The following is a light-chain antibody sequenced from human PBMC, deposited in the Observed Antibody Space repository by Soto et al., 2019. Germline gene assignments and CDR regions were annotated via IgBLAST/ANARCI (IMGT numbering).Light chain of an antibody. V-gene: IGLV2-14*01. Sequence: QSVLTQPDSVSGSPGQSITISCTGTSSDVGGYDYVSWYQQHPGKAPKLMIFEVTNRPSGVSSRFSGSKSGDTASLTISGLQTEDEADYYCSSYTSTSTPNVFGTGTKLTVL. CDR2: EVT. J-gene: IGLJ1*01. CDR1: SSDVGGYDY. CDR3: SSYTSTSTPNV.